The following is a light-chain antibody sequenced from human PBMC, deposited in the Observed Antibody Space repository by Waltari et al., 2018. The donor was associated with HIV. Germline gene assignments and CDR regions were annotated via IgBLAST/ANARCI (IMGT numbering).Light chain of an antibody. CDR1: YSTFGHFY. J-gene: IGLJ2*01. V-gene: IGLV1-47*01. CDR2: QNN. Sequence: QSALIQPPSVSGTPGQTVITSCSGTYSTFGHFYVNWSPHLPGPTPTLLIYQNNQRPSGGSDRFTGSKSVSSASLVISGLRGDDEGDYFCAAWDATPKSHWIFGGGTSLTVL. CDR3: AAWDATPKSHWI.